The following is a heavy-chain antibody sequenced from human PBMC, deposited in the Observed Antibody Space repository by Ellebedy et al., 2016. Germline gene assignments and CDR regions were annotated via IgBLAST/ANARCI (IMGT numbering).Heavy chain of an antibody. CDR2: IYYSGST. V-gene: IGHV4-59*01. Sequence: SETLSLXXTVSGGSISSYYWSWIRQPPGKGLEWIGDIYYSGSTNYNPSLKSRVTISVDTSKNQFSLKLSSVTAADTAVYYCANTPSSGWSYFDYWGQGTLVTVSS. CDR1: GGSISSYY. CDR3: ANTPSSGWSYFDY. D-gene: IGHD6-19*01. J-gene: IGHJ4*02.